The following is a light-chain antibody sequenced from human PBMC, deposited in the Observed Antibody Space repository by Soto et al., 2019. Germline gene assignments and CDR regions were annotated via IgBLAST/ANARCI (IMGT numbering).Light chain of an antibody. CDR2: EVS. CDR1: SSDVGGYKY. J-gene: IGLJ1*01. Sequence: QSALTQPASVSGSPGQSITISCTGTSSDVGGYKYVSWYQQHPGKAPKLMIYEVSHRPSGVSNRFSGSKSGNTASLTISGLQAEDEADYYCSSYTRSTTNYGVGTGTKV. V-gene: IGLV2-14*01. CDR3: SSYTRSTTNYG.